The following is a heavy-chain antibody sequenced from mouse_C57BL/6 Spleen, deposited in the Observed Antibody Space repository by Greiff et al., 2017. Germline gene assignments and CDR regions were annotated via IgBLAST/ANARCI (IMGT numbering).Heavy chain of an antibody. J-gene: IGHJ4*01. Sequence: VKLQESGPELVKPGASVKLSCKASGYTFTSYDITWVKPRPGQGLEWIGWIYPRDGSTKYNEKFTGKATLTVDTSSSTAYMELHSLTSEDSAVYFGARLDTTVVGAMDYWGQGTSVTVSS. D-gene: IGHD1-1*01. CDR1: GYTFTSYD. CDR3: ARLDTTVVGAMDY. V-gene: IGHV1-85*01. CDR2: IYPRDGST.